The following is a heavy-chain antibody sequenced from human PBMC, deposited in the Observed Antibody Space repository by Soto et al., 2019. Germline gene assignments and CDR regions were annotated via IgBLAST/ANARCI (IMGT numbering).Heavy chain of an antibody. CDR1: GYTFTSYA. Sequence: XVKVSGKASGYTFTSYAMHWVRQAPGQRLEWMGWINAGNGNTKYSQKFRGRVTITRDTSASTAYMELSSLRSEDTAVYYCARSLPYYYDSSKNFDYWGQGTLVTVSS. V-gene: IGHV1-3*01. J-gene: IGHJ4*02. D-gene: IGHD3-22*01. CDR2: INAGNGNT. CDR3: ARSLPYYYDSSKNFDY.